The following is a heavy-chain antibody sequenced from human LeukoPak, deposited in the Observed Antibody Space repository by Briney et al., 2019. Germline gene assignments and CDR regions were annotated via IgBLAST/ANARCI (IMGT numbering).Heavy chain of an antibody. V-gene: IGHV3-7*03. J-gene: IGHJ4*02. D-gene: IGHD2-15*01. CDR3: ARKEFGRCSGGSCQPTNSFDY. CDR2: IKQDGSEK. Sequence: GGSLRLSCAASGFTLSTYWMSWVCQAPGKGLEWVANIKQDGSEKYYVDSVKGRFTISRDNAKNSLYLQMNSLRAEDTAVYYCARKEFGRCSGGSCQPTNSFDYWGQGTLVTVSS. CDR1: GFTLSTYW.